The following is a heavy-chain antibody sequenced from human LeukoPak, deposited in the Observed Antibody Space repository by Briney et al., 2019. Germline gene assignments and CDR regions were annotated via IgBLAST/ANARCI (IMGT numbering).Heavy chain of an antibody. J-gene: IGHJ4*02. CDR1: GFNFSNYW. D-gene: IGHD4-23*01. CDR2: IKEDANEK. V-gene: IGHV3-7*04. Sequence: PGGSLRLSCAASGFNFSNYWMTWVRQGPRKGLEWVANIKEDANEKYYLDSVKGRFTISRDNAKSSLYLQMNSLKSEDSAVYYCARGGNDPDYWGQGTLVTVSS. CDR3: ARGGNDPDY.